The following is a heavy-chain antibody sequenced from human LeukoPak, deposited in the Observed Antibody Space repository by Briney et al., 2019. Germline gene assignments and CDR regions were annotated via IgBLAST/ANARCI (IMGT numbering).Heavy chain of an antibody. CDR3: ARDFHYYDSSGYYYAYYFDY. Sequence: PSETLSLTCTVSGGSISGSSYYWGWIRQPPGKGLEWIGSIYYSGSTYYNPSLKSRVTISVDTSKNQFSLKLSSVTAADTAVYYCARDFHYYDSSGYYYAYYFDYWGQGTLVTVSS. V-gene: IGHV4-39*07. CDR1: GGSISGSSYY. J-gene: IGHJ4*02. CDR2: IYYSGST. D-gene: IGHD3-22*01.